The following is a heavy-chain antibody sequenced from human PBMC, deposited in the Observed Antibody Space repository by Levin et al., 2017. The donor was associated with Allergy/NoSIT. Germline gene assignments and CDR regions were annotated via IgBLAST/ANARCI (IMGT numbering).Heavy chain of an antibody. J-gene: IGHJ6*02. CDR3: AREAAPTIYYYYGMDV. CDR1: EFTVSNYW. V-gene: IGHV3-7*03. D-gene: IGHD6-6*01. Sequence: GSLRLSCTASEFTVSNYWMSWVRQAPGKGLEWVANIKQDASEKYYVHSVRGRFTISRDNAKNSVYLQMNSLRAEDTAVYYCAREAAPTIYYYYGMDVWGRGTTVTVSS. CDR2: IKQDASEK.